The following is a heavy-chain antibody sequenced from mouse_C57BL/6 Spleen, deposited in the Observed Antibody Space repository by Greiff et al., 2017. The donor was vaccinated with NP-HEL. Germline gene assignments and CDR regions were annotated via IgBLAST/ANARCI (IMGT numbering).Heavy chain of an antibody. V-gene: IGHV1-62-2*01. CDR3: ARHGEEDGYYGYFDY. D-gene: IGHD2-3*01. CDR2: FYPGSGSI. CDR1: GYTFTEYT. J-gene: IGHJ2*01. Sequence: VQLKESGAELVKPGASVKLSCKASGYTFTEYTIHWVKQRSGQGLEWIGWFYPGSGSIKYNEKFKDKATLTADKSSSTVYTELSRLTSEDSAVYFCARHGEEDGYYGYFDYWGQGTTLTVSS.